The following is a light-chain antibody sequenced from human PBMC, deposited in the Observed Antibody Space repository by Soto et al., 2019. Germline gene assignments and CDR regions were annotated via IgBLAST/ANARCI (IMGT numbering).Light chain of an antibody. Sequence: EIVMTQPPATLSVSPGERATLSCRASQSVSNNLAWYQQKPGQAPRLLIYGASARATGIPARFSGSGSGTEFTLTISSLQSEDFAVYYCQQYNNWPLTFGGGTKVEIK. CDR3: QQYNNWPLT. V-gene: IGKV3-15*01. J-gene: IGKJ4*01. CDR2: GAS. CDR1: QSVSNN.